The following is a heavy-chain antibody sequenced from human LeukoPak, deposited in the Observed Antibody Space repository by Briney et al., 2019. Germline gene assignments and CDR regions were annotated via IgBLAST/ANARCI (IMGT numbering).Heavy chain of an antibody. CDR1: GGSFSGYY. V-gene: IGHV4-34*01. D-gene: IGHD5-24*01. CDR3: ARVAGYNPYYFDY. J-gene: IGHJ4*02. CDR2: INHSGST. Sequence: SETLSLTCAVYGGSFSGYYWSWIRQPPGKGLEWIGEINHSGSTNYNPSLKSRVTISVDTSKNQFSLKLSSVTAADTAVYYCARVAGYNPYYFDYWGQGTLVTVSS.